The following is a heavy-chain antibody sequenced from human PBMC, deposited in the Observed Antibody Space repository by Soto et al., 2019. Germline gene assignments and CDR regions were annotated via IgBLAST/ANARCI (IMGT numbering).Heavy chain of an antibody. J-gene: IGHJ4*02. CDR2: IIPILGIA. V-gene: IGHV1-69*08. Sequence: QVQLVQSGAEVKKPGSSVKVSCKASGGTFSSYTISWVRQAPGQGLEWMGRIIPILGIANYAQKFQGRVTITADKSTSTAYMELSSLRSEDTAVYYCARDHRRTVDTAMVRGNWGQGTLVTVSS. D-gene: IGHD5-18*01. CDR1: GGTFSSYT. CDR3: ARDHRRTVDTAMVRGN.